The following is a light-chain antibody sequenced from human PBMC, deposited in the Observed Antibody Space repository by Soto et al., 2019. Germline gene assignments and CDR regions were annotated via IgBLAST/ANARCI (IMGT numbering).Light chain of an antibody. Sequence: DIPMTQSPSSVSVYVGDRVTITCRASQDISTWLAWYQQKPGKAPTLLISTASSLQSGVPSRFSGSGSGTDFTLPLSRPQPENFSNFYCQPAKHFPGPFRGGTKVEI. CDR3: QPAKHFPGP. V-gene: IGKV1-12*01. CDR2: TAS. J-gene: IGKJ4*01. CDR1: QDISTW.